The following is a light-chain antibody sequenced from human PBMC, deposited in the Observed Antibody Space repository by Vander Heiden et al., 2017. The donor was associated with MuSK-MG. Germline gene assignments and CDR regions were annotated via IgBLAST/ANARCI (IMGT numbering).Light chain of an antibody. V-gene: IGLV2-8*01. J-gene: IGLJ2*01. CDR2: DVS. CDR3: TSYAGSNNVV. Sequence: QSALTQPPSASGSPGQSVTISCTGTSSDVGGYNYGSWYQQHPGKAPKLMIYDVSKRPSGVPDRFSGSKSGNTASLTVSGLQTEDEADYYCTSYAGSNNVVFGGGTKLTVL. CDR1: SSDVGGYNY.